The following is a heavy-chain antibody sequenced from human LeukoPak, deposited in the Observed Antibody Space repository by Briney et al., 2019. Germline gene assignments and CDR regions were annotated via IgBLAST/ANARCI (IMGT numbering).Heavy chain of an antibody. Sequence: ASGTVSFKSSGYSFNYCEIHWVRLAPGQGLEWMGWMNLYSGKTGLAQKFQGRVTIARNTSTRSSYMEVSNLRSTDTDVYSCARGMTTGGPFDPWGQGTLVAVSS. J-gene: IGHJ5*02. CDR3: ARGMTTGGPFDP. D-gene: IGHD4-17*01. CDR2: MNLYSGKT. CDR1: GYSFNYCE. V-gene: IGHV1-8*03.